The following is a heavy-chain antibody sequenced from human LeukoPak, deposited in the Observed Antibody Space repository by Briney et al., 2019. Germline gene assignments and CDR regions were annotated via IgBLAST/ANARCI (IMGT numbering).Heavy chain of an antibody. CDR2: IYSAGRT. V-gene: IGHV3-66*01. J-gene: IGHJ3*02. CDR1: GFIVSNNY. D-gene: IGHD3-22*01. CDR3: ARDKFAKYDNRGYYYISDAFDI. Sequence: GGSLRLSCAASGFIVSNNYMSWVRQSPEKGLEWVAIIYSAGRTYYANSVEGRFTISRDTSKNTLYLQMDSLRAEDTAVYYCARDKFAKYDNRGYYYISDAFDIWGPGTVVTVSS.